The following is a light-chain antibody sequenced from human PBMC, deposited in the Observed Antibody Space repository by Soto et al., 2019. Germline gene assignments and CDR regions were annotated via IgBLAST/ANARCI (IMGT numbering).Light chain of an antibody. CDR3: QQYGSSPWT. J-gene: IGKJ1*01. CDR1: QSVSSSY. V-gene: IGKV3-20*01. CDR2: GAS. Sequence: VGLSQSPGTVSLSTGERATLSCRASQSVSSSYLAWYQQKPGQAPRLLIYGASSRATGIPDRFSGSGSGTDFTLTISRLEPEDFAVYYCQQYGSSPWTFGQGTKAAI.